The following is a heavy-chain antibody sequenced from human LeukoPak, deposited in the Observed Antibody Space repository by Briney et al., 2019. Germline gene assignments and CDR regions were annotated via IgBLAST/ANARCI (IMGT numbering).Heavy chain of an antibody. D-gene: IGHD2-21*02. CDR3: ARDSGDCPDI. CDR1: GFTFSSYS. CDR2: ISSSSSTI. Sequence: PGGSLRLSCAASGFTFSSYSMNWVRQAPGKGLEWVSYISSSSSTIYYADSVKGRFTISRDNAKNSLYLQMNSLRAEDTAVYYCARDSGDCPDIWGQGTMVTVSS. J-gene: IGHJ3*02. V-gene: IGHV3-48*01.